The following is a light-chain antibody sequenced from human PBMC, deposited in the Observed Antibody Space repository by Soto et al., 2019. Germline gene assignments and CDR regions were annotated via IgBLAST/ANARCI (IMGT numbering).Light chain of an antibody. CDR2: DAS. CDR1: QSISSQ. CDR3: QQFDSYLLT. V-gene: IGKV1-5*01. J-gene: IGKJ4*01. Sequence: DIQMTQSPSTLSAFVGDRVTITCRASQSISSQLAWYQQKPGKAPKFLIYDASSLESGVPSRFSGSGSGTQFTLTISSLQPDDSATYYCQQFDSYLLTFGGGTMVDIK.